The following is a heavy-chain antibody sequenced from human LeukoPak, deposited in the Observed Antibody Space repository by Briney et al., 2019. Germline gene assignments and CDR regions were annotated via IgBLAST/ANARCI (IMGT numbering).Heavy chain of an antibody. CDR1: GGSFSGYY. J-gene: IGHJ6*03. V-gene: IGHV4-34*01. D-gene: IGHD6-13*01. Sequence: SETLSLTCAVYGGSFSGYYWSWIRQPPGKGLEWIGEINHSGSTHYNPSLKSRVTISVDTSKNQFSLKLSSVTAADTAVYYCARDRVGQQLVGRKYYYYYMDVWGKGTTVTISS. CDR2: INHSGST. CDR3: ARDRVGQQLVGRKYYYYYMDV.